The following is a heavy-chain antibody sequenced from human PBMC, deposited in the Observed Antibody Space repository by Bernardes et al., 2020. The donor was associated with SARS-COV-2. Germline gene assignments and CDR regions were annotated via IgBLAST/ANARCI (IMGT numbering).Heavy chain of an antibody. Sequence: SETLSLTCTVSGGSISSGGYYWSWIRQHPGKGLEWIGYIYYSGSTYYNPSLKSRVTISVDTSKNQFSLKLSSVTAADTAVYYCARGIPQSITIFGVVIPGNWCDPWGQGTLVTVSS. V-gene: IGHV4-31*03. CDR2: IYYSGST. D-gene: IGHD3-3*01. CDR1: GGSISSGGYY. CDR3: ARGIPQSITIFGVVIPGNWCDP. J-gene: IGHJ5*02.